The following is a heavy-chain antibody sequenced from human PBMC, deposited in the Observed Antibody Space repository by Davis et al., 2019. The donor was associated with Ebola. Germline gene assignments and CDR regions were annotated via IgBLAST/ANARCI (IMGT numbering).Heavy chain of an antibody. V-gene: IGHV4-4*02. CDR1: GGSISSSNW. CDR2: IYHSGST. CDR3: ARHLIVVVPASWFDP. D-gene: IGHD2-2*01. Sequence: SETLSLTCAVSGGSISSSNWWRWVRQPPGKGLEWIGEIYHSGSTNYNPSLKSRVTISVDTSKNQFSLKLSSVTAADTAVYYCARHLIVVVPASWFDPWGQGTLVTVSS. J-gene: IGHJ5*02.